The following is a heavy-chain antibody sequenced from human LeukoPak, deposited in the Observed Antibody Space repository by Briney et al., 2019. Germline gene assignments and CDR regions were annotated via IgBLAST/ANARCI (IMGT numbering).Heavy chain of an antibody. D-gene: IGHD2-15*01. CDR1: GGSISSYY. V-gene: IGHV4-34*01. J-gene: IGHJ4*02. CDR2: INHSGST. CDR3: ARGVMVVAATYFDY. Sequence: SETLSLTCTVSGGSISSYYWSWIRQPPGKGLEWIGEINHSGSTNYNPSLKSRVTISVDTSKNQFSLKLSSVTAADTAVYYCARGVMVVAATYFDYWGQGTLVTVSS.